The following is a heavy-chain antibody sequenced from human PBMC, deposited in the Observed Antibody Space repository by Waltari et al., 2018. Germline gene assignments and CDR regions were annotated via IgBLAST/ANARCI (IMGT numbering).Heavy chain of an antibody. CDR3: ARGCTPCVVRYFDWTGNWFDP. D-gene: IGHD3-9*01. CDR1: GGSFSGYY. V-gene: IGHV4-34*01. J-gene: IGHJ5*02. CDR2: INHSGST. Sequence: QVQLQQWGAGLLKPSETLSLTCAVYGGSFSGYYWSWIRHPPGKGLEWIGEINHSGSTNYNQALKSRVTISVDTSKNQFALKLSSVTAADTAVYYCARGCTPCVVRYFDWTGNWFDPWGQGTLVTVSS.